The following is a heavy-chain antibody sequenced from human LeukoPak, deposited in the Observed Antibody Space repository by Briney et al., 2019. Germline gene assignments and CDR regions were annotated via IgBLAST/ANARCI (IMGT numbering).Heavy chain of an antibody. J-gene: IGHJ5*02. Sequence: GGSLRLSCTASGFTLSTYTMNWVRQAPGKGLEWVSYISSTSTTKYYADSVKGRFTISRDNSMNSLDLQMNRLTAEDTAVYYCARDRSLVDGDYGVWFDAWGQGSLVTVSS. CDR2: ISSTSTTK. D-gene: IGHD4-17*01. CDR3: ARDRSLVDGDYGVWFDA. CDR1: GFTLSTYT. V-gene: IGHV3-48*04.